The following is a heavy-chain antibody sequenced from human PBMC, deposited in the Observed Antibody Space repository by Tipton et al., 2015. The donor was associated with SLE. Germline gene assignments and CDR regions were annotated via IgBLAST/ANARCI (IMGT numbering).Heavy chain of an antibody. CDR3: ARGGGSYYDY. Sequence: TLSLTCPVSGSSISSGYYWSWIRQPAGKGLEWIGRIYRSGSTDYNTSLKSRVTMSVDTSRNRFSLKLTSVTAADAAVYYCARGGGSYYDYWGQGTLVTVSS. J-gene: IGHJ4*02. V-gene: IGHV4-61*02. CDR1: GSSISSGYY. CDR2: IYRSGST. D-gene: IGHD1-26*01.